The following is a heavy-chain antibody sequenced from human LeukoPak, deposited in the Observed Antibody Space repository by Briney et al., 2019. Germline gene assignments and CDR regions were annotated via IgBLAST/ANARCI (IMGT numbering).Heavy chain of an antibody. V-gene: IGHV3-64*04. CDR1: GFTFNNYA. D-gene: IGHD3-10*01. Sequence: GGSLRLSCSASGFTFNNYAIHWVRQAPGKGLEYVSAISSSGGSTYYADSVKGRFTISRDNSKNTLYLQMNSLRAEDTAVYYCARDYRAYGSGSYSAFDIWGQGTMVTVSS. CDR3: ARDYRAYGSGSYSAFDI. J-gene: IGHJ3*02. CDR2: ISSSGGST.